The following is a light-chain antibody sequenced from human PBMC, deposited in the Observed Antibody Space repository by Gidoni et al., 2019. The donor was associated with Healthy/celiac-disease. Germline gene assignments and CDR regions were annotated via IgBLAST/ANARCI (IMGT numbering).Light chain of an antibody. J-gene: IGKJ4*01. Sequence: EIVLTQSPATLAFSPGERATPACRPSQSVSSYLAWYQQKPGQPPRLLIYDASNRATCIPARFSGSGSGTDFTLTISSLEPEDFAVYYCQQRSNWPLTFGGGTKVEIK. V-gene: IGKV3-11*01. CDR1: QSVSSY. CDR2: DAS. CDR3: QQRSNWPLT.